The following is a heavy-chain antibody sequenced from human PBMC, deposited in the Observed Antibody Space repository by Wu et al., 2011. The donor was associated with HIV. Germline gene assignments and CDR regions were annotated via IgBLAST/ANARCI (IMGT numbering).Heavy chain of an antibody. CDR2: IIPIFGTT. Sequence: QVQLVQSGAEVEKPGSSVKVSCKASGGTFSSYAISWVRQAPGQGLEWMGGIIPIFGTTKYAQKFQGRVTITADKSTDTAYMELSSLRSEDTAVYYCARDLXGXHYFDYWGQGTLVTVSS. CDR1: GGTFSSYA. CDR3: ARDLXGXHYFDY. J-gene: IGHJ4*02. V-gene: IGHV1-69*14. D-gene: IGHD3-16*01.